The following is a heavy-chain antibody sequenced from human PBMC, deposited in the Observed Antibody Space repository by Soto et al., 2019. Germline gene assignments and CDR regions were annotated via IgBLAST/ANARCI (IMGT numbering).Heavy chain of an antibody. CDR1: GGTFSSYA. V-gene: IGHV1-69*13. D-gene: IGHD3-10*01. J-gene: IGHJ5*02. CDR2: IIPIFGTA. Sequence: GASVKVSCKASGGTFSSYAISWVRQAPGQGLEWMGGIIPIFGTANYAQKFQGRVTITADESTSTAYMELSSLRSEDTAVYYCARRTYYYGSGSYYMEGNWFDPWGQGTLVTVSS. CDR3: ARRTYYYGSGSYYMEGNWFDP.